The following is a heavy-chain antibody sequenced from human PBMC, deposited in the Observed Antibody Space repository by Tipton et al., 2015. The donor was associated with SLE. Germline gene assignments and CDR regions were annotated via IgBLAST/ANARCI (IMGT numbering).Heavy chain of an antibody. J-gene: IGHJ4*02. CDR1: SGSVSSNSYS. CDR3: AGAWQGYCSGGTCYVLDY. Sequence: TLSLTCTISSGSVSSNSYSWDWIRQPPGKGLEWIGSLYYSGASYYNPSVKSRVTVSVDTSKTRVSLKLRSVTAADTAVYYCAGAWQGYCSGGTCYVLDYWGQGILVTVPS. CDR2: LYYSGAS. V-gene: IGHV4-39*07. D-gene: IGHD2-15*01.